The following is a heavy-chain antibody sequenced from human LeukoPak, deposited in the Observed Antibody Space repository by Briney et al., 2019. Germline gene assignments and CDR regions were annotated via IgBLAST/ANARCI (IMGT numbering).Heavy chain of an antibody. Sequence: SETLSLTCTVSGGSISSGDYYWSWIRQLPGKGLEWIGYIYYSGSTYYNPSLKSRVTISVDTSKNQFSLKLSSVTAADTAVYYCARDQLPYNWFDPWGQGTLVTVSS. D-gene: IGHD2-2*01. J-gene: IGHJ5*02. CDR2: IYYSGST. V-gene: IGHV4-30-4*08. CDR1: GGSISSGDYY. CDR3: ARDQLPYNWFDP.